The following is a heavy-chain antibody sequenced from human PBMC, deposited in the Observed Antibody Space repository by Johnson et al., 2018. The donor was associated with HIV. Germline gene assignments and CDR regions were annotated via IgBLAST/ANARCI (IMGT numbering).Heavy chain of an antibody. CDR3: ASPAGFREVNFNDAFDI. CDR2: ISSNGGST. Sequence: EVQLVESGGGLVQPGGSLRLSCAASGFTFSSHAMHWVRQAPGKGLEYVSAISSNGGSTYYANSVKGRFTISRDNSKNTLYLQMNSLRAEDTAVYYCASPAGFREVNFNDAFDIWGQGTMVTVSS. V-gene: IGHV3-64*01. CDR1: GFTFSSHA. D-gene: IGHD3-10*01. J-gene: IGHJ3*02.